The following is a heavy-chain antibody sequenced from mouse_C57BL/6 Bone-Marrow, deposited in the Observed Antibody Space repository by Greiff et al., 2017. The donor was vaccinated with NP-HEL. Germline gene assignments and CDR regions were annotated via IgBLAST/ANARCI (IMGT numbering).Heavy chain of an antibody. J-gene: IGHJ1*03. Sequence: QVQLQQSGAELARPGASVKLSCKASGYTFTSYGISWVKQRTGQGLEWIGEIYPRSGNTYYNEKFKGKATLTADKSSSTAYIELRSLTSEDSAVYFCASTVVATDWYFDVWGTGTTVTVSS. D-gene: IGHD1-1*01. CDR3: ASTVVATDWYFDV. CDR1: GYTFTSYG. V-gene: IGHV1-81*01. CDR2: IYPRSGNT.